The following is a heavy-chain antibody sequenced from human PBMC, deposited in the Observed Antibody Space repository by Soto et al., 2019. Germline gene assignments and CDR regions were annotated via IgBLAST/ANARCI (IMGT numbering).Heavy chain of an antibody. Sequence: QVQLVQSGAEVKKPGSSVKVSCKASGGTFSSYTISWVRQAPGQGLEWMGRIIPILGIANYAQKFQGRVTITADKSTITAYMELSSLRSEDTAVYYCAMYYYGSGSYRFDYWGQGTLVTVSS. D-gene: IGHD3-10*01. V-gene: IGHV1-69*02. J-gene: IGHJ4*02. CDR1: GGTFSSYT. CDR3: AMYYYGSGSYRFDY. CDR2: IIPILGIA.